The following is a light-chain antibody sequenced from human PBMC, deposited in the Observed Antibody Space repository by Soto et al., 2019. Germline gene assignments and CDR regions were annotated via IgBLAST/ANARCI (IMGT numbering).Light chain of an antibody. CDR2: AAS. V-gene: IGKV1-39*01. Sequence: DIQMTQSPSSLSASVGDRVTITCRASQSMSRNVNWYQQRPGKAPKLLIYAASILQSGVPSRFSGSKSGTDFTLTISRLQPEDCATYYCQQSSNTPYTFGQGTKLEIK. CDR1: QSMSRN. CDR3: QQSSNTPYT. J-gene: IGKJ2*01.